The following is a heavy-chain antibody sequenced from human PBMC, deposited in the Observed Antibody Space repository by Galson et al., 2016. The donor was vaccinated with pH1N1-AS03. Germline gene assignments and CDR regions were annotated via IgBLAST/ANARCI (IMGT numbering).Heavy chain of an antibody. CDR3: ATDYDY. V-gene: IGHV1-24*01. CDR1: GLSLSELS. Sequence: SVKVSCKVSGLSLSELSMHWVRQAPGKGLEWMGCFDREDGEAIYAQKFQGRLTVTEDRSTDTAYMELSSLRPEDTATYYSATDYDYWGQGTLVTVSS. CDR2: FDREDGEA. J-gene: IGHJ4*02.